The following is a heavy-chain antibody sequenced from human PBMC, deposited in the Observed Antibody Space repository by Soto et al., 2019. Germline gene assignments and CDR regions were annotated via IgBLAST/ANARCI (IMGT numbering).Heavy chain of an antibody. Sequence: QVFLQESGPGLVKPSETLSLTCNVSGGSVSSGDYYWSWLRQPPGKGLEWIGYIHSRGSTNYNPSLNRRVTVLVDTSDNQFSLTLTSVSAADTAIYYCARAIQMAAYNSREGVERNWFDPWGQGTLVTVSS. D-gene: IGHD1-20*01. CDR3: ARAIQMAAYNSREGVERNWFDP. V-gene: IGHV4-61*08. CDR1: GGSVSSGDYY. CDR2: IHSRGST. J-gene: IGHJ5*02.